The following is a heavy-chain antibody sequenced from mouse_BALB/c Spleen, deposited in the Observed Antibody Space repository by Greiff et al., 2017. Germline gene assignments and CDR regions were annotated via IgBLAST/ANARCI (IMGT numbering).Heavy chain of an antibody. CDR1: GFTFNTYA. CDR3: VREGISFDV. CDR2: IRSKSNNYAT. J-gene: IGHJ1*01. V-gene: IGHV10-3*03. Sequence: EVKLVESGGGLVQPKGSLKLSCAASGFTFNTYAMHWVCQAPGKGLEWVARIRSKSNNYATYYADSVKDRFTISRDDSQSMLYLQMNNLKTEDTAMYYCVREGISFDVWGAGTTVTVSS.